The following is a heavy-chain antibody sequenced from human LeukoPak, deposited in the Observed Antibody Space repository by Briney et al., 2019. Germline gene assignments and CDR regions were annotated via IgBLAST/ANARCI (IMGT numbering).Heavy chain of an antibody. J-gene: IGHJ4*02. CDR1: GFTFSSYS. D-gene: IGHD4-23*01. CDR2: ISSSSSYI. CDR3: AKERKLLPFDC. Sequence: GGSLRLSCAASGFTFSSYSMNWVRQAPGKGLEWVSSISSSSSYIYYADSVKGRFTISRDNSKNTLYLQMNSLTAEDTAIYYCAKERKLLPFDCWGQGTLVTVSS. V-gene: IGHV3-21*01.